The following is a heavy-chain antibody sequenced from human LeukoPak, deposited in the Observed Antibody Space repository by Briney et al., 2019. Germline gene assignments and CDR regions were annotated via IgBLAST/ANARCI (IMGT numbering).Heavy chain of an antibody. CDR3: ARRGGSSGWGAFDI. CDR2: IGRGGENI. J-gene: IGHJ3*02. Sequence: GGSLRLSCAASGFTFTNHAMVWVRQAPGKGLEWVSNIGRGGENIHYADSVEGRFTISRDNSKNTLYLQMSSLSREDTAVYYCARRGGSSGWGAFDIWGQGTPVTVSS. D-gene: IGHD6-19*01. V-gene: IGHV3-23*01. CDR1: GFTFTNHA.